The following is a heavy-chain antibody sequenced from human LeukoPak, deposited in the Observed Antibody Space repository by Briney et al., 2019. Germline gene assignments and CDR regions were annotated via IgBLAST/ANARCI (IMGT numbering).Heavy chain of an antibody. J-gene: IGHJ4*02. CDR2: IIPILGIA. Sequence: GASVKVSCKASGGTFSSYAISWVRQAPGQGLEWMGRIIPILGIANYAQKFQGRVTITADKSTSTAYMELSSPRSEDTAVYYCARNLYGGNFDYWGQGTLVTVSS. CDR3: ARNLYGGNFDY. CDR1: GGTFSSYA. V-gene: IGHV1-69*04. D-gene: IGHD2-15*01.